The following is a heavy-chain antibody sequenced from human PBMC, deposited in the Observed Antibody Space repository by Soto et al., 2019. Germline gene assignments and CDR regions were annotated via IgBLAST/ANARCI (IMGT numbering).Heavy chain of an antibody. CDR2: INPSSGGT. CDR3: ARGPSVGATHRRPWFDP. J-gene: IGHJ5*02. Sequence: GASVKVSCKASGYHFTGPYIYWVRQAPGQGLEWMGWINPSSGGTEFAEKFQGRVTVTRDTSIRTAYMELSRLRSDDTAVYYCARGPSVGATHRRPWFDPWGQGTLVTVSS. CDR1: GYHFTGPY. D-gene: IGHD1-26*01. V-gene: IGHV1-2*02.